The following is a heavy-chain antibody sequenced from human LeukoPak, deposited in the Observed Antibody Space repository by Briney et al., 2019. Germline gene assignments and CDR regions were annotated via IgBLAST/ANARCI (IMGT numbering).Heavy chain of an antibody. Sequence: GGSLRLSCAASGFTFSSCAMSWVRQAPGKGLEWVSAISGSGGSTYYADSVKGRFTISRDNSKNTLYLQMNSLRVEDTAVYYCAKDQGRYCSGGSCYRDAFDIWGQGTMVTVSS. CDR3: AKDQGRYCSGGSCYRDAFDI. D-gene: IGHD2-15*01. CDR1: GFTFSSCA. J-gene: IGHJ3*02. V-gene: IGHV3-23*01. CDR2: ISGSGGST.